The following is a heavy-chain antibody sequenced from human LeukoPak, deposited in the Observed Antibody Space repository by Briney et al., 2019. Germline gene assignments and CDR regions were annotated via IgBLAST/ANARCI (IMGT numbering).Heavy chain of an antibody. CDR1: GFTFTSYA. Sequence: GGSLRLSCAASGFTFTSYAMSWVRQAPGKGLEWVSVLTGDGNTYYADSVKGRFTNSRDDSKNTLFLQMNSLRAEDTAVYFCAKVKWKLIGYFDYWGQGTLVTVSS. D-gene: IGHD1-20*01. V-gene: IGHV3-23*01. CDR2: LTGDGNT. CDR3: AKVKWKLIGYFDY. J-gene: IGHJ4*02.